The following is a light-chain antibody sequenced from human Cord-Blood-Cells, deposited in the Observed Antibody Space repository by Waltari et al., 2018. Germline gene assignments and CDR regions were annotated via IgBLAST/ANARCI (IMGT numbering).Light chain of an antibody. CDR1: QSVLYSSNNKNY. Sequence: DIVMTQSPDSLAVSLGERATINCKSSQSVLYSSNNKNYLAWYQKKPGQPPKLLIYWASTRESGVPDRFSGSGSGTDFTLTISSLQSEDFAVYYCQQYNNWPLYSFGQGTKLEIK. J-gene: IGKJ2*03. CDR3: QQYNNWPLYS. V-gene: IGKV4-1*01. CDR2: WAS.